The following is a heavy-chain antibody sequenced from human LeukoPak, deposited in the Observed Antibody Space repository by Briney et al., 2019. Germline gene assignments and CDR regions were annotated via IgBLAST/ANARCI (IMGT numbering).Heavy chain of an antibody. CDR3: ARATYYDFWSARGHYYYYMDV. J-gene: IGHJ6*03. CDR2: ISGSGGST. Sequence: PGGSLRLSCGASGFTFSSYAMSWVRQAPGKGLEWVSTISGSGGSTYYADSVKGRFTISRDNSKNTLYLQMNSLRAEDTAVYYCARATYYDFWSARGHYYYYMDVWGKGTTVTVSS. V-gene: IGHV3-23*01. D-gene: IGHD3-3*01. CDR1: GFTFSSYA.